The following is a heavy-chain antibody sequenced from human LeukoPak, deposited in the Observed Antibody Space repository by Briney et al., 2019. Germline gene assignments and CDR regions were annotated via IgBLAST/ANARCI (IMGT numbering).Heavy chain of an antibody. Sequence: GGSLRLSCAASGFTFSSYAMHWVRQAPGKGLEWVAVISYDGSNKYYADSVKGRFTISRDNSKNTLYLQMNSLRAEDTAVYYCAKSDRWFGELFPFDYWGQGTLVTVSS. D-gene: IGHD3-10*01. CDR1: GFTFSSYA. V-gene: IGHV3-30*04. J-gene: IGHJ4*02. CDR2: ISYDGSNK. CDR3: AKSDRWFGELFPFDY.